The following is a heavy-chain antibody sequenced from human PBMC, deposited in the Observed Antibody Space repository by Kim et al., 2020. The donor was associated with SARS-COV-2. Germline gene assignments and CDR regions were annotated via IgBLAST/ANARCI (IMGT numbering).Heavy chain of an antibody. CDR3: AREQEYSSSWYGQGAIDY. D-gene: IGHD6-13*01. CDR2: ISYDGSNK. J-gene: IGHJ4*02. Sequence: GGSLRLSCAASGFTFSSYGMHWVRQAPGKGLEWVAVISYDGSNKYYADSVKGRFTISRDNSKNTLYLQMNSLRAEDTAVYYCAREQEYSSSWYGQGAIDYWGQGTLVTVSS. CDR1: GFTFSSYG. V-gene: IGHV3-33*05.